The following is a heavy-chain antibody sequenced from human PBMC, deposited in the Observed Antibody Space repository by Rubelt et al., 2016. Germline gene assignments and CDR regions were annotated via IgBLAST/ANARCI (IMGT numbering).Heavy chain of an antibody. V-gene: IGHV3-30*18. CDR2: ISYHGSTT. Sequence: QVQLVESGGGVVQPGRSLRLSCEVSGFIFSSYGMHWVRQAPGKGLEWVAFISYHGSTTHYSDSVKGRFIISRDNSRNTLYLQTSGRGVADTAFYYCAKDRAVGCWSGCLDYWGQGTPVTVSS. D-gene: IGHD3-3*01. CDR1: GFIFSSYG. CDR3: AKDRAVGCWSGCLDY. J-gene: IGHJ4*02.